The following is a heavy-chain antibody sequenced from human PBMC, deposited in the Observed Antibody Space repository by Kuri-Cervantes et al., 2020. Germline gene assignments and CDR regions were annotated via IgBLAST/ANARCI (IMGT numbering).Heavy chain of an antibody. CDR3: AREWKTYGDYEDAFDI. CDR2: ISYDGSNK. CDR1: GFTFSSYA. V-gene: IGHV3-30-3*01. D-gene: IGHD4-17*01. J-gene: IGHJ3*02. Sequence: GGSLRLSCAASGFTFSSYAMHWVRQAPGKGLEWVAVISYDGSNKYYADSVKGRFTISRDNSKNTLYLQMNSLRAEDTAVYYCAREWKTYGDYEDAFDIWGQGTMVTVSS.